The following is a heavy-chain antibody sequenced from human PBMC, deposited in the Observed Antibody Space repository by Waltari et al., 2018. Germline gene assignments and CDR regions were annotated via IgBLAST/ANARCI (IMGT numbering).Heavy chain of an antibody. D-gene: IGHD5-12*01. CDR1: GFTFSGYA. V-gene: IGHV3-23*01. J-gene: IGHJ4*02. Sequence: EVQLLESGGGLVQPGGSLRLSWAASGFTFSGYAMSWVRQAPGKGLKWVSSISGSGFSTYYADSVKGRFTISRDNSKNTLYLQMNSLRAEDTAVYYCAKVGGVATIHYFDYWGQGTLVTVSS. CDR3: AKVGGVATIHYFDY. CDR2: ISGSGFST.